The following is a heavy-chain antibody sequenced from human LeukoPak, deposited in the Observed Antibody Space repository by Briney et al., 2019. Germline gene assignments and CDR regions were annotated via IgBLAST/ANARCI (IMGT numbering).Heavy chain of an antibody. D-gene: IGHD3-16*01. CDR1: GFTFSDSA. CDR3: ARTSFGWGAFDI. V-gene: IGHV3-73*01. J-gene: IGHJ3*02. Sequence: GGSLRFSCAASGFTFSDSAMHWVRQASGKGLEWVGRIRSKTNAYATSYVASVKGRFTISRDDSKNTAYLQMNSLKTEDTAVYYCARTSFGWGAFDIWGQGTVVTVSS. CDR2: IRSKTNAYAT.